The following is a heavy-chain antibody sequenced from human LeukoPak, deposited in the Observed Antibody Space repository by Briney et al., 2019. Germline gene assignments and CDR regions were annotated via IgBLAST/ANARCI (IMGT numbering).Heavy chain of an antibody. Sequence: GGSLRLSCAGSGFTFRSYSMNWVRQAPGKRREWVSYISSSSGTIYYADSVKGRFTISRDNAKNSLYLQMNSLRAEDTAVYYCARDGTAHGLYFDLWGQRTLVTVSS. CDR1: GFTFRSYS. D-gene: IGHD1/OR15-1a*01. J-gene: IGHJ4*01. CDR2: ISSSSGTI. CDR3: ARDGTAHGLYFDL. V-gene: IGHV3-48*01.